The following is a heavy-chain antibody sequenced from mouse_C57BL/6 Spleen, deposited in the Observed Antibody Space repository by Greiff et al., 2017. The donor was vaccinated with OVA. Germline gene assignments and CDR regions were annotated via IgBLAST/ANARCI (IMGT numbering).Heavy chain of an antibody. CDR3: ARRDFDYAYFDY. V-gene: IGHV5-6*01. J-gene: IGHJ2*01. Sequence: EVKLVESGGDLVKPGGSLKLSCAASGFTFSSYGMSWVRQTPDKRLEWVATISSGGSYTYYPDSVKGRFTISRDNAKNPLYLQMSSLKSEDTAMYYCARRDFDYAYFDYWGQGTTLTVSS. CDR1: GFTFSSYG. CDR2: ISSGGSYT. D-gene: IGHD2-4*01.